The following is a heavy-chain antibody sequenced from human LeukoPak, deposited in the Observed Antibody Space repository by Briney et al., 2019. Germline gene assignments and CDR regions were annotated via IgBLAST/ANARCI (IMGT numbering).Heavy chain of an antibody. V-gene: IGHV3-30*04. Sequence: GGSLRLSCAASGLNFNYYAMHWVRQAPGKGLEWVAVISYDGNDKYYADSVQGRFSISRDNSNNTLYLEMTSLRSEDTALYYWARGGIEVAGTGDYGGQGTLVMVSS. CDR2: ISYDGNDK. D-gene: IGHD6-19*01. CDR1: GLNFNYYA. CDR3: ARGGIEVAGTGDY. J-gene: IGHJ4*02.